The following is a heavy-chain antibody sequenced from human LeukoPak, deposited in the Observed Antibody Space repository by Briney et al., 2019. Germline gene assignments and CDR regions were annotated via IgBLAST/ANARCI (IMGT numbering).Heavy chain of an antibody. D-gene: IGHD6-19*01. CDR3: ARGIAVAGFDY. CDR2: IYSGGST. J-gene: IGHJ4*02. CDR1: GFTVSSNY. Sequence: GGSLRLSCAASGFTVSSNYMSWVRQAPGTGLEWVSVIYSGGSTYYADSVKGRFTISRDNSKNTLYLQMNSLRAEDTAVYYCARGIAVAGFDYWGQGTLVTVSS. V-gene: IGHV3-53*01.